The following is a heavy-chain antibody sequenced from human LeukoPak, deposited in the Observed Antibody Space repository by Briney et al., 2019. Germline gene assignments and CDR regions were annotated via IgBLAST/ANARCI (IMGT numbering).Heavy chain of an antibody. J-gene: IGHJ4*02. CDR2: IYYSGST. V-gene: IGHV4-59*01. CDR3: ARVGGSCLDY. D-gene: IGHD2-15*01. CDR1: GGSISSYY. Sequence: SETLSLTCTVSGGSISSYYWSWIRQPPGKGLEWIGYIYYSGSTNYNPSLKSRVTISVDTSKNQFSLKPSSVTAADTAVYYCARVGGSCLDYWGQGTLVTVSS.